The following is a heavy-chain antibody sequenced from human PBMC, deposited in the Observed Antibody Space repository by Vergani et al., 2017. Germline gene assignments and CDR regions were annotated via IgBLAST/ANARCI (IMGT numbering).Heavy chain of an antibody. CDR3: AREGNLGNWNYGY. D-gene: IGHD1-7*01. CDR1: GYTFTSYG. J-gene: IGHJ4*02. Sequence: QVQLVPSGAEVKTPGASVKVSCKASGYTFTSYGISWVRQAHGQGLEWMGWISAYNGNTNSAHKIQGRVTMTTDTSTSTAYVELRSLRSDDTAVYYCAREGNLGNWNYGYWGQGTLVTVSS. CDR2: ISAYNGNT. V-gene: IGHV1-18*04.